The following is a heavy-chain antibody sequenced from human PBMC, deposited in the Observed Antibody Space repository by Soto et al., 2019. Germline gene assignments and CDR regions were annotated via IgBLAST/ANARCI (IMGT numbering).Heavy chain of an antibody. CDR3: ARGLHSSHYYFDS. J-gene: IGHJ4*02. D-gene: IGHD6-13*01. V-gene: IGHV1-69*13. Sequence: SVKVSCKASGGTFSNYAISWVRQAPGQGLEWMGGIIPIFGTTNNAQKFQGRVTITADESTSTAYMELSSLRSEDTAVYYCARGLHSSHYYFDSWGQGSMVTVAS. CDR1: GGTFSNYA. CDR2: IIPIFGTT.